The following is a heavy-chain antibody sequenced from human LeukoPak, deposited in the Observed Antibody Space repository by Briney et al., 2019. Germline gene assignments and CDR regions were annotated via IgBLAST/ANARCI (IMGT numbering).Heavy chain of an antibody. CDR3: ARRRDFIDY. CDR1: GFTLSDYY. D-gene: IGHD3/OR15-3a*01. Sequence: GGSLRLSCAASGFTLSDYYMSWIRQAPRKGLDGVSYSSSSGSTIYYADSVKGRFAISRDNAKSSLYLQMNSLRAEDTAVYYCARRRDFIDYWGQGTLVTVSS. V-gene: IGHV3-11*01. J-gene: IGHJ4*02. CDR2: SSSSGSTI.